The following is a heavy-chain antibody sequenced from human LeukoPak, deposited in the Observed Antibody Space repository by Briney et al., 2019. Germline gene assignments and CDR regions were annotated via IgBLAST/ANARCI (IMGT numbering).Heavy chain of an antibody. J-gene: IGHJ4*02. Sequence: GGSLRLSCAASGFTFSTYTMYWVRHPPGKRLEWVSVIGNNGGGIHYADSVKGRFTISRDNFKNALYLQMNSLRVEDTAVYYCAIDPNWGTHSWGQGVLVTVSS. CDR2: IGNNGGGI. CDR3: AIDPNWGTHS. D-gene: IGHD7-27*01. V-gene: IGHV3-23*01. CDR1: GFTFSTYT.